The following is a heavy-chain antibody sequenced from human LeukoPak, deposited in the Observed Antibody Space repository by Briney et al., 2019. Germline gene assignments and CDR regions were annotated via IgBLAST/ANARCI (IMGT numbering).Heavy chain of an antibody. CDR2: IYFSGTT. V-gene: IGHV4-59*01. CDR1: GGSISGYF. J-gene: IGHJ2*01. Sequence: SETLSLTCTVSGGSISGYFWSWVRQPPGKELEWIGYIYFSGTTNHNSSLKSRVTISVDTSKNQFSLKLNSVTAADTAMYYCARGQTAVTTIWYFDLWGRGTLVTVSS. D-gene: IGHD4-17*01. CDR3: ARGQTAVTTIWYFDL.